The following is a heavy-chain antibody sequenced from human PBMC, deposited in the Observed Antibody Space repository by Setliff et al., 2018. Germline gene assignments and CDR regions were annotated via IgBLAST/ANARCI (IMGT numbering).Heavy chain of an antibody. V-gene: IGHV1-18*01. CDR1: GYTFTSYG. CDR3: ARSPPTVVDTRSSTDYRYYMDV. Sequence: ASVKVSCKASGYTFTSYGISWVRQAPGQGLEWMGWISAYNGNANYAQKLHGRLTMTTDKSTSTAYMELRSLRSDDTAVYYCARSPPTVVDTRSSTDYRYYMDVWCKGTTVTVSS. D-gene: IGHD5-18*01. J-gene: IGHJ6*03. CDR2: ISAYNGNA.